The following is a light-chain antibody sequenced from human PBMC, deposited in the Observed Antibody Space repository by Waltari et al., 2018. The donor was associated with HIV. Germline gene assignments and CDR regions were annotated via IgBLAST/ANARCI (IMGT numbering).Light chain of an antibody. Sequence: QSVLTQPPSASGTPGQRVTISCSGSSSNIGSSTVHWYQQHPGTAPKLLIYNNNQRPSGVPDRFSGSKSGTSASLAISGLQSEDEADYYCAAWDDSLNGRVFGGGTKLTVL. J-gene: IGLJ3*02. V-gene: IGLV1-44*01. CDR2: NNN. CDR1: SSNIGSST. CDR3: AAWDDSLNGRV.